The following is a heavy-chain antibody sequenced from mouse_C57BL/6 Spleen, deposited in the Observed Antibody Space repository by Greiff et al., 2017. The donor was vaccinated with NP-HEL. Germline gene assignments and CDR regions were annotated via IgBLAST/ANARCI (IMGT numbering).Heavy chain of an antibody. CDR3: VSDYGSLFDY. V-gene: IGHV10-1*01. Sequence: EVQGVESGGGLVQPKGSLKLSCAASGFSFNTYAMNWVRQSPGKGLEWVARIRSKSNNYATYYADSVKDRFTISRDDSESMLYLQMNNLKTEDTAMYYCVSDYGSLFDYWGQGTTLTVSS. CDR2: IRSKSNNYAT. J-gene: IGHJ2*01. CDR1: GFSFNTYA. D-gene: IGHD1-1*01.